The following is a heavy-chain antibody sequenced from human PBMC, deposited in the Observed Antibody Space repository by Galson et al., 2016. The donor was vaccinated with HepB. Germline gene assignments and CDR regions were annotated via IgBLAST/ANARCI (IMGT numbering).Heavy chain of an antibody. CDR1: GANFDSFS. CDR2: IIPVFGTT. J-gene: IGHJ5*02. D-gene: IGHD2-2*01. CDR3: AQKSGDCSRKRCFFWFDP. V-gene: IGHV1-69*13. Sequence: SVKVSCKASGANFDSFSINWVRQAPGQGLEWMGEIIPVFGTTHYAPKFQARVTITADDSTSTVYMELSTLRSEDTGVYYCAQKSGDCSRKRCFFWFDPWGKGTLVTVSS.